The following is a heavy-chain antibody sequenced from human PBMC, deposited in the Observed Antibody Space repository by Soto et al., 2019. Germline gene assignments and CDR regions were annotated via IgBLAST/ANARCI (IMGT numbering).Heavy chain of an antibody. CDR1: GFTFDDYD. CDR2: ISWDSGRT. Sequence: EVQLVESGGGLVQPGRSLRLSCAASGFTFDDYDMHWVRQAPGKGLEWVSGISWDSGRTGYAASVRGRCTISRDNAKKSLYLQMDSLRGEDTALYYCAKDIHGVTTSSFGLDCWGQGMLVTVSS. J-gene: IGHJ4*02. V-gene: IGHV3-9*01. CDR3: AKDIHGVTTSSFGLDC. D-gene: IGHD4-17*01.